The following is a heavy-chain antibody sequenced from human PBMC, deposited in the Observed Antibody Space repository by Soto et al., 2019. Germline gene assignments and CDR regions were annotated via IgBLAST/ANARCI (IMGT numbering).Heavy chain of an antibody. Sequence: GGSLRLSCAASGFTFSSYAMSWVRQAPGKGLEWVSAISGSGGSTYYADSVKGRFTISRDNSKNTLYLQMNSLRAEDTAVYYCAKDHCSGGSCYSEWAPYYYYGMGVWGQGTTVTVSS. V-gene: IGHV3-23*01. CDR1: GFTFSSYA. CDR2: ISGSGGST. CDR3: AKDHCSGGSCYSEWAPYYYYGMGV. D-gene: IGHD2-15*01. J-gene: IGHJ6*02.